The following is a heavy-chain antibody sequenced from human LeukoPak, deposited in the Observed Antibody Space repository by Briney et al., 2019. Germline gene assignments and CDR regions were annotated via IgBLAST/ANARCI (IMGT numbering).Heavy chain of an antibody. D-gene: IGHD4-17*01. Sequence: PGGSLRLSCAASGFTFSSYSMNWVRQAPGKGLEWVSSISSSSRHIYYADSVKGRFTIFRDDPKNSLFLQMDSLRVEDTAMYYCVRDFSTVTTAYLHHWGQGTLLAVSS. CDR1: GFTFSSYS. V-gene: IGHV3-21*04. J-gene: IGHJ1*01. CDR2: ISSSSRHI. CDR3: VRDFSTVTTAYLHH.